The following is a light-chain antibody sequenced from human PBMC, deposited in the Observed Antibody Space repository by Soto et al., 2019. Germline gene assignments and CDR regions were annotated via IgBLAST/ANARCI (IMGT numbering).Light chain of an antibody. CDR1: QSFSRSS. CDR3: QQYGSSPLT. Sequence: EIVLTQSPGTLSLSPGERATLSCRASQSFSRSSLAWYQQKPGQAPRLLIYGASSRATGIPDRFSGSGSGTDFTLTISRLEPEDFAVYYCQQYGSSPLTFGGGTKVEIK. J-gene: IGKJ4*01. V-gene: IGKV3-20*01. CDR2: GAS.